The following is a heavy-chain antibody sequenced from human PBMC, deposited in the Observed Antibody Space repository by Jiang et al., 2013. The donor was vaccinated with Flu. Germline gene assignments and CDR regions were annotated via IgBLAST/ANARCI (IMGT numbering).Heavy chain of an antibody. J-gene: IGHJ5*02. CDR3: AREQSGGYWFDP. D-gene: IGHD3-10*01. CDR1: GYIFTTYF. Sequence: KKPGASVKVSCRASGYIFTTYFIHWLRQAPGQGLEWMGMVDPSNGNTNYAQKFQGRVTMTRDTSTSTVYMELSSLRSEDMAVYYCAREQSGGYWFDPWGQGTLVIVSS. CDR2: VDPSNGNT. V-gene: IGHV1-46*01.